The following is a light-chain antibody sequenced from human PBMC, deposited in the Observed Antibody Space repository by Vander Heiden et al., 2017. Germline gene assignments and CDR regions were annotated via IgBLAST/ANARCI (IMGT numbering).Light chain of an antibody. CDR2: AAS. CDR3: QQSDSTPFT. Sequence: DIPMTQSPSSLSASVGDRVTITCRASQSSRSYLNWYQQKPGKAPKLLIYAASSLQSGVPSRFSGSGSGTDFTLTISSLQPEDFATYYCQQSDSTPFTFGHGTKVDIK. J-gene: IGKJ3*01. V-gene: IGKV1-39*01. CDR1: QSSRSY.